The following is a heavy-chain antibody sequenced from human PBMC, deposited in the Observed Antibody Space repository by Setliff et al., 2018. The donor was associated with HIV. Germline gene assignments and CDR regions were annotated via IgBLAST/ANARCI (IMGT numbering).Heavy chain of an antibody. CDR3: ARPSTGGGYNYWYCDL. D-gene: IGHD5-12*01. J-gene: IGHJ2*01. CDR2: IYYSGTA. V-gene: IGHV4-39*01. Sequence: SETLSLTCTVSGGSISGSDYYWGWIRQPPGKGLGWIGSIYYSGTAYYNPSLKSRVTISVDTSKNQFSLKLSSVTAADTAVYYCARPSTGGGYNYWYCDLWGRGTLVTVSS. CDR1: GGSISGSDYY.